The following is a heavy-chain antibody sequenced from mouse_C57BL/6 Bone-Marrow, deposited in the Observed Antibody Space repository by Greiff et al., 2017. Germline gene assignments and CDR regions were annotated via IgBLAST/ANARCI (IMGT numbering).Heavy chain of an antibody. J-gene: IGHJ3*01. Sequence: EVKLEESGGDLVKPGGSLKLSCAASGFTFSSYGMSWVRQTPDKRLEWVATISSGGSYTYYPDSVKGRFTISRDNAKNTLYLQMSSLKSEDTAMYYCAKGIYGNPFAYWGQGTLVTVSA. CDR2: ISSGGSYT. D-gene: IGHD2-1*01. CDR3: AKGIYGNPFAY. V-gene: IGHV5-6*02. CDR1: GFTFSSYG.